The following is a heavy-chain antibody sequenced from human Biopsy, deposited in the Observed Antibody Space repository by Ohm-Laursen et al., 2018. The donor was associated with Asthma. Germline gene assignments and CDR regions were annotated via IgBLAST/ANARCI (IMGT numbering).Heavy chain of an antibody. D-gene: IGHD3-10*01. Sequence: ASVKVSCKTSGYTFNSAGITWVRQAPGQGLEWMGWISVYNGNTKVAQKLQDRVTIITDTSTSTAYMELRSLRSDDTAVYFCARAVDYSHYYGIDVWGQGTTATVS. J-gene: IGHJ6*02. V-gene: IGHV1-18*01. CDR3: ARAVDYSHYYGIDV. CDR1: GYTFNSAG. CDR2: ISVYNGNT.